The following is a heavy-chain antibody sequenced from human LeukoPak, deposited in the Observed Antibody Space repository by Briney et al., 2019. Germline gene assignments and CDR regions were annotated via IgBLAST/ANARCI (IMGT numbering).Heavy chain of an antibody. J-gene: IGHJ6*02. V-gene: IGHV4-34*01. CDR2: INHSGST. D-gene: IGHD5-18*01. CDR3: ARGRSKGVFRGYSYYYGMDV. CDR1: GGSFSGYY. Sequence: SETLSLTCAVYGGSFSGYYWSWIRQPPGKGLEWIGAINHSGSTNYNPSLKSRVTISVDTSKNQFSLKLSSVTAADTAVYYCARGRSKGVFRGYSYYYGMDVWGQGTTVTVSS.